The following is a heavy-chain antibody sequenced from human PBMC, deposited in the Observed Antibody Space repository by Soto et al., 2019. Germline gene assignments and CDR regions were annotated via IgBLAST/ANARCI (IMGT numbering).Heavy chain of an antibody. CDR1: GYSFTSYW. CDR2: IYPGDSDT. CDR3: AKNLYNCYAMTAVAWGWFDP. Sequence: GESLTITCTCSGYSFTSYWIGWVRQMPGKGLEWMGIIYPGDSDTRYGPSFQGQVTSSADKSITTAYLQWSSRKAYDTAMYYCAKNLYNCYAMTAVAWGWFDPWGQGTLVTVSS. D-gene: IGHD5-12*01. V-gene: IGHV5-51*01. J-gene: IGHJ5*02.